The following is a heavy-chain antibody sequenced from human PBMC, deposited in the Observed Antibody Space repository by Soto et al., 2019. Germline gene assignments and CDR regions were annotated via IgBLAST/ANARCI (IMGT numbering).Heavy chain of an antibody. V-gene: IGHV1-69*02. CDR1: GGTFSSYT. D-gene: IGHD3-10*01. CDR3: ARVGQNGSGSYYFDY. CDR2: IIPILGIA. J-gene: IGHJ4*02. Sequence: ASVKVSCKASGGTFSSYTISWVRQAPGQGLEWMGRIIPILGIANYAQKFQGRVTITADKSTSTAYMELSSLRSEDTAVYYCARVGQNGSGSYYFDYWGQGTLVTVSS.